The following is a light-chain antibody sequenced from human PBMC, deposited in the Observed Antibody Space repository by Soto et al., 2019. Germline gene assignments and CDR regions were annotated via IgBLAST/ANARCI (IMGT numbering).Light chain of an antibody. J-gene: IGLJ2*01. CDR1: SSNFGSNT. CDR2: SNN. CDR3: AAWDDSLNGVV. V-gene: IGLV1-44*01. Sequence: QAVVTQPPSASGTPGQRVTIFCSGSSSNFGSNTVNWYQQLPGTAPKLLMYSNNQRPSGFPDRFSGSKSGTSASLAISGLQSEDEADYYCAAWDDSLNGVVFGGGTKVTVL.